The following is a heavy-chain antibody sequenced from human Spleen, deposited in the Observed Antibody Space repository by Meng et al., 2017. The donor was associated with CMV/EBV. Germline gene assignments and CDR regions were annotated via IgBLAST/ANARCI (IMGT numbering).Heavy chain of an antibody. CDR1: GYTFMNYG. J-gene: IGHJ5*02. V-gene: IGHV1-18*01. CDR3: ATIAYCGGDCYQVHPLYDH. Sequence: ASVKVSCKASGYTFMNYGISWVRQAPGQGLEWVGWISAYNGHIKYAQKFQGRVTMTTDTPTSTAYMELRSLRSDDTAVYYCATIAYCGGDCYQVHPLYDHWGQGTLVTVSS. CDR2: ISAYNGHI. D-gene: IGHD2-21*01.